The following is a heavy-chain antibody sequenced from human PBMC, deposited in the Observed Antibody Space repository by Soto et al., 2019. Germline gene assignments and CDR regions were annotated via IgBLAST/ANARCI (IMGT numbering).Heavy chain of an antibody. V-gene: IGHV1-2*02. D-gene: IGHD2-15*01. CDR3: ARYSSGWLQRYYFDY. CDR2: INPNSGGT. CDR1: GYTFTGYY. Sequence: ASVKVSCKASGYTFTGYYMHWVRQAPGQGLEWMGWINPNSGGTNYAQKFQGRVTMTRDTSISTAYMELSRLRSDDTAVYYCARYSSGWLQRYYFDYWGQGTMVSVSA. J-gene: IGHJ4*02.